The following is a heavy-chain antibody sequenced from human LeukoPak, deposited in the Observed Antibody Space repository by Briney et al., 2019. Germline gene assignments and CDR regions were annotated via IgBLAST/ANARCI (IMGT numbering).Heavy chain of an antibody. J-gene: IGHJ4*02. D-gene: IGHD5-18*01. CDR3: AKGRGYSYGQIDY. CDR1: GFTFSSYW. V-gene: IGHV3-74*01. Sequence: GGSLRLSCAASGFTFSSYWRHWVRQAPGKGLVWLSRINSDGSSTSYADSVKGRFTISRDNAKNTLYLQMNSLRAEDTAVYYCAKGRGYSYGQIDYWGQGTLVTVSS. CDR2: INSDGSST.